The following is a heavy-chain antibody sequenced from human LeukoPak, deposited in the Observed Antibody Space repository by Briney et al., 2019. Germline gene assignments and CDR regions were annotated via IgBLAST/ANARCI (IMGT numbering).Heavy chain of an antibody. CDR3: AKDYEPLVGVHRWGDWFDP. V-gene: IGHV3-53*01. D-gene: IGHD1-26*01. CDR1: GFTVSSNY. Sequence: GGSLRLSCAASGFTVSSNYMSWVRQAPGKGLEWVSVIYSGGSTYYADSVKGRFTISRDNSKNTLYLQTNSLRAEDTAVYYCAKDYEPLVGVHRWGDWFDPWGQGTLVTVSS. J-gene: IGHJ5*02. CDR2: IYSGGST.